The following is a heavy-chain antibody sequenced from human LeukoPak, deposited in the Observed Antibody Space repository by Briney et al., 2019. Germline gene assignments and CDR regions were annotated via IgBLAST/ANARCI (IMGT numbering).Heavy chain of an antibody. CDR1: GGTFSSYA. D-gene: IGHD6-13*01. CDR2: IIPIFGTA. V-gene: IGHV1-69*05. Sequence: SVKVSCKASGGTFSSYAISWVRQAPGQGLEWMGGIIPIFGTANYAQKFQGRVTITTDESTSTAYMELSSLRSEDTAVYYCARDSSTRSSSWLDFDYWGQGTLGTVSS. CDR3: ARDSSTRSSSWLDFDY. J-gene: IGHJ4*02.